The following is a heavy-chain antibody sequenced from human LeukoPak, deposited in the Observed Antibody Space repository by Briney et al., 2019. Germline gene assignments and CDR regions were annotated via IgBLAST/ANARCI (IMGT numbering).Heavy chain of an antibody. V-gene: IGHV3-7*01. D-gene: IGHD3-10*01. Sequence: GGSXXLXXAASGFTFSSXXXXWXRXAPGKGXXXXXNIKQDGSEKYYVDSVKGRFTISRDNAKNSLYLQMNSLRAEDTAVYYCARARYYGSGNWFDPWGQGTLVTVSS. CDR3: ARARYYGSGNWFDP. CDR2: IKQDGSEK. J-gene: IGHJ5*02. CDR1: GFTFSSXX.